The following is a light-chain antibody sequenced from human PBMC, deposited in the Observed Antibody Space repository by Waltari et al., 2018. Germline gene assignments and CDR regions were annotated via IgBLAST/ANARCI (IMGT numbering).Light chain of an antibody. CDR1: QSINSW. Sequence: IQMTQSPSPLSASVGDRVIITCRASQSINSWLAWYQQKAGAAPKLLIYKASTLESGVASRFSGGGSGTEFTLTISSLQPDDFATYFCQQYNSIPWTFGQGTKVEIK. V-gene: IGKV1-5*03. CDR3: QQYNSIPWT. J-gene: IGKJ1*01. CDR2: KAS.